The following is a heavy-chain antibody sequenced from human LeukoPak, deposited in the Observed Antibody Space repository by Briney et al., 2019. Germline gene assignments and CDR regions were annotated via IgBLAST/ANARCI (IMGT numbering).Heavy chain of an antibody. D-gene: IGHD2-8*01. CDR1: GGSISSYY. CDR3: AREIAYIVPPTCAFDT. Sequence: SETLSLTCTVSGGSISSYYWSWIRQPAGKGLEWIGRIYTSGSTNYNPSLKSRVTMSVDTSKNQFSLKLSSVTAADTAVYYCAREIAYIVPPTCAFDTWGQGTMVTVSS. V-gene: IGHV4-4*07. CDR2: IYTSGST. J-gene: IGHJ3*02.